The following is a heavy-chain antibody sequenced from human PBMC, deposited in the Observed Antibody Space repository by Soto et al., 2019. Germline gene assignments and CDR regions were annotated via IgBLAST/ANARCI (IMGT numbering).Heavy chain of an antibody. CDR1: GYNFGGFW. Sequence: GGSLRLSCAGSGYNFGGFWMHWVRQAPGKGLVWVSRIDNGGTNTVYADAVKGRFTISRDNAKNTLYLQMNSLRAEDTAVYYCAKDQEGSGSHWLGYNYYAMDVWGQGTTVTVSS. D-gene: IGHD3-10*01. CDR3: AKDQEGSGSHWLGYNYYAMDV. J-gene: IGHJ6*02. V-gene: IGHV3-74*01. CDR2: IDNGGTNT.